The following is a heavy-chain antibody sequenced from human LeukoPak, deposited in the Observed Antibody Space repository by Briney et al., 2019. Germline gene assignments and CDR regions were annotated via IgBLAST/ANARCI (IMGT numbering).Heavy chain of an antibody. CDR2: IYHSGST. CDR3: ARVPPDEYGSGRLNWFDP. V-gene: IGHV4-59*08. Sequence: SETLSLTCTVSGGSISSYYWSWIRQPPGKGLEWIGSIYHSGSTYYNPSLKSRVTISVDTSKNQFSLKLSSVTAADTAVYYCARVPPDEYGSGRLNWFDPWGQGTLVTVSS. D-gene: IGHD3-10*01. J-gene: IGHJ5*02. CDR1: GGSISSYY.